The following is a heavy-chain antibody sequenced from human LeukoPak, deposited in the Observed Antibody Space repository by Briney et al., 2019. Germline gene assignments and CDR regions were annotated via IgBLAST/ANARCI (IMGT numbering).Heavy chain of an antibody. J-gene: IGHJ4*02. CDR3: ARGGSIATDY. CDR2: IYHSGST. Sequence: SQTLSLTCTVSGGSISSGGYYWSWIRQPPGKGPEWIGYIYHSGSTYYNPSLKSRVTISVDRSKNQFSLKLSSVTAADTAVYYCARGGSIATDYWGQGTLVTVSS. V-gene: IGHV4-30-2*01. CDR1: GGSISSGGYY. D-gene: IGHD6-6*01.